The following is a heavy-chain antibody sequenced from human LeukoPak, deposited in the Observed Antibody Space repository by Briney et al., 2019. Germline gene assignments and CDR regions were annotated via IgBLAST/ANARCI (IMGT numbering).Heavy chain of an antibody. J-gene: IGHJ4*02. D-gene: IGHD3-22*01. V-gene: IGHV4-31*03. CDR3: AREGYDSSGYSVGFDY. CDR1: GGSISSGGYY. Sequence: PSETLSLTCTVSGGSISSGGYYWTWIRQHPGKGLEWFGYIYYSGSTYYNPSLKSRVTISVDTSKNQFSLKLSSVTAADTAVYYCAREGYDSSGYSVGFDYWGQGTLVTVSS. CDR2: IYYSGST.